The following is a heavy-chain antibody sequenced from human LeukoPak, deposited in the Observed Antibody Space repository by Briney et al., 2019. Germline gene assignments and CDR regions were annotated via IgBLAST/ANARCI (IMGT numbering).Heavy chain of an antibody. D-gene: IGHD2-2*01. CDR1: GYTSTGYY. V-gene: IGHV1-2*02. CDR3: ASTGIVVVPAASAY. Sequence: ASVKVSCKASGYTSTGYYMHWVRQAPGQGLEWMGWINPNSGGTNYAQKFQGRVTMTRDTSISTAYMELSRLRSDDTAVYYCASTGIVVVPAASAYWGQGTLVTVSS. J-gene: IGHJ4*02. CDR2: INPNSGGT.